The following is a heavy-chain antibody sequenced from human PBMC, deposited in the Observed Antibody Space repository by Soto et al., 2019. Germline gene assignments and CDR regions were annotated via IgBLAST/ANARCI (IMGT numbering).Heavy chain of an antibody. CDR3: ARTNYNWNYVDY. Sequence: GGSLRLSCAASGFTFSDYYMSWIRQAPGKGLEWVSYISSSANIIYYADSMKGRFTISRDNAKNSLYLQMNSLRAEDTAVYYCARTNYNWNYVDYWGQGTLVTVSS. CDR2: ISSSANII. V-gene: IGHV3-11*01. J-gene: IGHJ4*02. D-gene: IGHD1-20*01. CDR1: GFTFSDYY.